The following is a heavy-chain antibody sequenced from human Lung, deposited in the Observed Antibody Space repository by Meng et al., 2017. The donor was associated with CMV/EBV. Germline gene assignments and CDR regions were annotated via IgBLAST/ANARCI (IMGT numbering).Heavy chain of an antibody. J-gene: IGHJ4*02. V-gene: IGHV3-48*04. D-gene: IGHD1-26*01. Sequence: SCAASGFTFSSYTMNWVRQAPGKGLEWVSYISSSSSTIYYADSVKGRFTISRDNAKNSLYLQMNSLRAEDTAVYYCARGGGSYSGDYWGQGTLVTGAS. CDR3: ARGGGSYSGDY. CDR2: ISSSSSTI. CDR1: GFTFSSYT.